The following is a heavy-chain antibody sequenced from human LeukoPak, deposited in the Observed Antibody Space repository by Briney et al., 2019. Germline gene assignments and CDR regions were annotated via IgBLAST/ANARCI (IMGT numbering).Heavy chain of an antibody. CDR3: ARGACTSCYFGYYYGMDV. Sequence: SETLSLTCAVYGGSLSGYYWSWIRQPPGKGLEWIGEINHSGSTNYNPSLKSRVTISVDTSKNQFSLKLSSVTAADTAVYYCARGACTSCYFGYYYGMDVWGQGTTVTVSS. D-gene: IGHD2-2*01. CDR1: GGSLSGYY. CDR2: INHSGST. V-gene: IGHV4-34*01. J-gene: IGHJ6*02.